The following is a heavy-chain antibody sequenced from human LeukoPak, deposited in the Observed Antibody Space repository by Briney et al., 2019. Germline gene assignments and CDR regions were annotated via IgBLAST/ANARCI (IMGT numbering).Heavy chain of an antibody. V-gene: IGHV4-59*02. CDR1: GASVTDYY. CDR2: IHHSGNS. D-gene: IGHD7-27*01. Sequence: SETLSLTCTVTGASVTDYYWSWIRQSPGKGLEWISYIHHSGNSDYNPSLRSRVTTSLDTSKNQFSLNLISVTAADTAVYYCTRGHWGLQSWSQGTLVTVSS. J-gene: IGHJ5*02. CDR3: TRGHWGLQS.